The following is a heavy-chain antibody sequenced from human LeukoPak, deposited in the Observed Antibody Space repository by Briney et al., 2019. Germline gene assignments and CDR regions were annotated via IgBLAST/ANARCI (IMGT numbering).Heavy chain of an antibody. D-gene: IGHD3-10*01. V-gene: IGHV4-38-2*02. CDR2: IYHGRST. J-gene: IGHJ4*02. CDR1: GYSISSGYY. CDR3: ARVRLWFGDHLDDY. Sequence: SETLSLTCTVSGYSISSGYYWGWIRQPPGKGLEWIGSIYHGRSTYYNPSLKSRITMSVDTSKNQFSLKLTSVTAADTAVYYCARVRLWFGDHLDDYWGQGTLVTVSS.